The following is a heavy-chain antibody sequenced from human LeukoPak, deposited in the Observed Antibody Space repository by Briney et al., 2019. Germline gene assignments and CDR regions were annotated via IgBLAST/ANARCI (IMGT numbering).Heavy chain of an antibody. CDR2: ISSSSSLI. D-gene: IGHD6-13*01. Sequence: GGSLRLSCAASGFTFSYHSMNWVRQAPGRGLEWVSCISSSSSLIFYSDAVRGRFTISRDNAKNLLYLHMNSLRVEDTAVYYCAKVDRGDYSSSPVPYYNYYMNVWGKGTTVTVPS. CDR3: AKVDRGDYSSSPVPYYNYYMNV. J-gene: IGHJ6*03. V-gene: IGHV3-21*01. CDR1: GFTFSYHS.